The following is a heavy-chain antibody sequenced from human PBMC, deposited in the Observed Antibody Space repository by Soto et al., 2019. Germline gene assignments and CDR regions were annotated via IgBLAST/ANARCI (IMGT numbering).Heavy chain of an antibody. V-gene: IGHV3-30-3*01. CDR2: ISYDGSNT. CDR1: GFTFSTYA. CDR3: ARDQGRSITCQLDY. J-gene: IGHJ4*02. Sequence: GGSLRLSCAVSGFTFSTYAMHWVRQAPGKGLEWVAVISYDGSNTYYADSVKGRFTISRDNMLYLQMNSLRAEDTAVYYCARDQGRSITCQLDYWGQGTLVTVSS. D-gene: IGHD2-2*01.